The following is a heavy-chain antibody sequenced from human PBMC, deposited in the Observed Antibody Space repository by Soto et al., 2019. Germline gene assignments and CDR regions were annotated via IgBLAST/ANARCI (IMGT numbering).Heavy chain of an antibody. CDR1: GYSFTSYW. V-gene: IGHV5-51*01. CDR3: ARFGVDTAIVGGMDV. J-gene: IGHJ6*02. CDR2: IYPGDSDT. Sequence: PGDSLKISCKGSGYSFTSYWIGWVRQMPGKGLEWMGIIYPGDSDTRYSPSFQGQVTISADKSISTAYLQWSSLKASDTAMYYCARFGVDTAIVGGMDVWGQGTTVTVSS. D-gene: IGHD5-18*01.